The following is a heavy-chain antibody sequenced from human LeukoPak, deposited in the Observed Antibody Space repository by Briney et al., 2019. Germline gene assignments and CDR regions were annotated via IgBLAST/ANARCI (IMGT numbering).Heavy chain of an antibody. V-gene: IGHV3-33*08. CDR1: GFTFSSHA. CDR3: ARDGQGGFDY. D-gene: IGHD3-16*01. J-gene: IGHJ4*02. Sequence: GGSLRLSCAASGFTFSSHALHWVRQAPGKGLEWVAVIWYDGSNKYYADSVKGRFTISRDNSKNTLYLQMNSLRAEDTAVYYCARDGQGGFDYWGQGTLVTVSS. CDR2: IWYDGSNK.